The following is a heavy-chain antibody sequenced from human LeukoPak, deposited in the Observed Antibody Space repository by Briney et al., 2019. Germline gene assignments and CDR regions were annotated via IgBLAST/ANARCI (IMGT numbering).Heavy chain of an antibody. Sequence: SQTLSLTCTVSGGSISSYYWSWIRQPPGKGLEWIGEIYHTGNTNYNPSLKSRVTISVDKSKNQFSLEVSSVTAADTAVYFCTRPSSNXPHDAFDIW. CDR2: IYHTGNT. D-gene: IGHD6-13*01. V-gene: IGHV4-59*12. CDR1: GGSISSYY. CDR3: TRPSSNXPHDAFDI. J-gene: IGHJ3*02.